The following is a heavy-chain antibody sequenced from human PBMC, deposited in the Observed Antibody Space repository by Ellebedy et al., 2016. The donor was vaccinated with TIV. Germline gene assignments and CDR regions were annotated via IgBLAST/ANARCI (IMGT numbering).Heavy chain of an antibody. CDR3: AKVFGTVNHMDV. J-gene: IGHJ6*03. CDR1: GFPFGGYW. CDR2: IKQDGSET. D-gene: IGHD3-3*01. V-gene: IGHV3-7*01. Sequence: GGSLRLXXAGFGFPFGGYWMGWVRQAPGKGLEWVANIKQDGSETHYVDTVRGRFIISRDNAKNSLYLQMNNLGAEDTALYYCAKVFGTVNHMDVWGKGTTVTVSS.